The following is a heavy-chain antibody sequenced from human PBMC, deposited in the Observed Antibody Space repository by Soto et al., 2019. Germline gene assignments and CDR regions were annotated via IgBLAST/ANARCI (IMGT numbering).Heavy chain of an antibody. CDR3: TTGLKNTYSGSYEDYYYGMDV. J-gene: IGHJ6*02. Sequence: GGSLRLSCAASGFTFSNAWMNWVRQAPGKGLEWVGRIKSKTDGGTTDYAAPVKGRFTISRDDSKNTLYLQMNSLKTEDTAVYYCTTGLKNTYSGSYEDYYYGMDVWGQGTTVTVSS. D-gene: IGHD1-26*01. V-gene: IGHV3-15*07. CDR1: GFTFSNAW. CDR2: IKSKTDGGTT.